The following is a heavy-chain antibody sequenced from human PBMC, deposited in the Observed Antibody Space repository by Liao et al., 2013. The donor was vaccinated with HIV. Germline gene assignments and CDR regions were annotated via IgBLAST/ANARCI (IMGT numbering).Heavy chain of an antibody. J-gene: IGHJ4*02. CDR2: FNHSGGS. D-gene: IGHD6-13*01. V-gene: IGHV4-34*01. CDR1: GGSLSGHS. Sequence: QLHESGPGLVKPSETLSLTCAVYGGSLSGHSWTWIRQAPGEGLEWIGEFNHSGGSKYNPSLKRRVTISIDTSKNQFSLKLTSVTAADTALFYCARGGMASALDSWGQGTLVTVSS. CDR3: ARGGMASALDS.